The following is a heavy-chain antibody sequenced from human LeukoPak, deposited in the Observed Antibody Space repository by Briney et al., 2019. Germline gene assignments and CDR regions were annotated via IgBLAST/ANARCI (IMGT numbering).Heavy chain of an antibody. Sequence: PSETLSLTCTVSGGSISSYYWSWIRQPPGKGLEWIGYIHYSGSTNYNPSLKSRVTISVDTSKNQFSLKLSSVTAADTAVYYCARSDYQLLDYYYGMDVWGQGTTVTVSS. J-gene: IGHJ6*02. CDR1: GGSISSYY. D-gene: IGHD2-2*01. V-gene: IGHV4-59*01. CDR3: ARSDYQLLDYYYGMDV. CDR2: IHYSGST.